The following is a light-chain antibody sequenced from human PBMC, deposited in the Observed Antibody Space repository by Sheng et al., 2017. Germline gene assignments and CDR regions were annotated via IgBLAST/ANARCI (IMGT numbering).Light chain of an antibody. CDR3: QQLNSYPIT. J-gene: IGKJ5*01. V-gene: IGKV1-9*01. CDR1: QGISKY. CDR2: AAS. Sequence: DIQLTQSPSSLSASVGDRVTITCRASQGISKYLAWYQQKPGKIPKLLIYAASTLQSGVPSRFSGSGSGTEFTLTISSLQPEDFATYYCQQLNSYPITFGQGTRLEIK.